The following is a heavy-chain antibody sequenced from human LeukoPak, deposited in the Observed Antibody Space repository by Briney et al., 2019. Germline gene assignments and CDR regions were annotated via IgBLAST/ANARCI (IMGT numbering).Heavy chain of an antibody. CDR1: GGSISSYY. J-gene: IGHJ4*02. CDR3: ARVFVWSGSYIFDY. V-gene: IGHV4-59*01. Sequence: KPSETLSLTCTVSGGSISSYYWSWIRQPPGKGLEWIAYIYYSGSTNYNPSLKSRVTISVDTSKNQFSLKLSSVTAADTAVYYCARVFVWSGSYIFDYWGQGTLVTVSS. D-gene: IGHD1-26*01. CDR2: IYYSGST.